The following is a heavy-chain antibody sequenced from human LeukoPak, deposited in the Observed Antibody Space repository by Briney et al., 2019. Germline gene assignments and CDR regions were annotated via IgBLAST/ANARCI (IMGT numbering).Heavy chain of an antibody. CDR3: ARGGGDYGY. J-gene: IGHJ4*02. V-gene: IGHV4-39*07. Sequence: ETLSLTCTVSGGSISSSSYYWGWIRQPPGKGLEWIGSIYYSGSTYYNPSLKSRVTISVDTSKNQFSLKLSSVTAADTAVYYCARGGGDYGYWGQGTLVTVSS. CDR1: GGSISSSSYY. CDR2: IYYSGST. D-gene: IGHD4-17*01.